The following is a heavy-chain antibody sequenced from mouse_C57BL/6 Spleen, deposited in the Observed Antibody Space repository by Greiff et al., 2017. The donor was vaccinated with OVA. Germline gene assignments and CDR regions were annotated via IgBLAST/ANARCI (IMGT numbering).Heavy chain of an antibody. CDR3: ASWGYGSSSGYWYFDV. D-gene: IGHD1-1*01. CDR2: IYPRSGNT. Sequence: QVQLQQSGAELARPGASVKLSCKASGYTFTSYGISWVKQRTGQGLEWIGEIYPRSGNTYYNEKFKGKATLTADKSSSTAYMELRSLTSEDSAVYFCASWGYGSSSGYWYFDVWGTGTTVTVSS. V-gene: IGHV1-81*01. CDR1: GYTFTSYG. J-gene: IGHJ1*03.